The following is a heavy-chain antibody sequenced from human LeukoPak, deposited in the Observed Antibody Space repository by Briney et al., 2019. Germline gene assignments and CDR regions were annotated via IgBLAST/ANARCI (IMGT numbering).Heavy chain of an antibody. CDR2: ISSSSSYI. V-gene: IGHV3-21*01. CDR3: ARRYVSWFDP. CDR1: GFTFSSYG. D-gene: IGHD3-16*01. J-gene: IGHJ5*02. Sequence: PGGSLRLSCAASGFTFSSYGMSWVRQAPGKGLEWVSSISSSSSYINYADSVKGRFTISRDNAKNSLYLQMNSLRAEDTAVYYCARRYVSWFDPWGQGTLVTVSS.